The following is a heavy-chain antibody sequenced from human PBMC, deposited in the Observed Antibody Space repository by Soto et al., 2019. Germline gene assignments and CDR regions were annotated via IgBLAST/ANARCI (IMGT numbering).Heavy chain of an antibody. J-gene: IGHJ4*02. CDR3: TTGRQYFDWLWWGYFDY. V-gene: IGHV3-48*01. D-gene: IGHD3-9*01. CDR1: GFTFSSYS. Sequence: GGSLRLSCAASGFTFSSYSMNWVRQAPGKGLEWVSYISSSSSTIYYADSVKGRFTISRDNAKNSLYLQMNSLRAEDTAVYYCTTGRQYFDWLWWGYFDYWGMGTLVPVSS. CDR2: ISSSSSTI.